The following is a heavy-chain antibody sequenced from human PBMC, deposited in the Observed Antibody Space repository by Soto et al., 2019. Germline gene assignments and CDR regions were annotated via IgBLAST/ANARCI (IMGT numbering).Heavy chain of an antibody. Sequence: PGGSLRLSCAASGFTFSSYGMHWVRQAPGKGLEWVAVISYDGSNKYYADPVKGRFTISRDNSKNTLYLQMNSLRAEDTAVYYCAKGTFGSGSLDYWGQGTLVTVSS. D-gene: IGHD3-10*01. CDR3: AKGTFGSGSLDY. CDR1: GFTFSSYG. CDR2: ISYDGSNK. V-gene: IGHV3-30*18. J-gene: IGHJ4*02.